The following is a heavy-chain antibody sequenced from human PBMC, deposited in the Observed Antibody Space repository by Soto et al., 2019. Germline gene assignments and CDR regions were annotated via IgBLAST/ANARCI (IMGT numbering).Heavy chain of an antibody. CDR1: GDSISRGAYY. CDR2: ISNSGST. D-gene: IGHD2-15*01. J-gene: IGHJ4*02. V-gene: IGHV4-61*08. CDR3: ARFPRLLEKYYFDY. Sequence: SETLSLTCTVSGDSISRGAYYWTWIRQPPVKGLEWIGYISNSGSTNYNPSLKSRVTISVDTSKNQFSLKLSSVTAADTAVYYCARFPRLLEKYYFDYWGQGTLVTVSS.